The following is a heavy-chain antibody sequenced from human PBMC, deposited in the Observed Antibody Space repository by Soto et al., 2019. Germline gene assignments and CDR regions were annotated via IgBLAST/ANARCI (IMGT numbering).Heavy chain of an antibody. J-gene: IGHJ4*02. D-gene: IGHD4-4*01. Sequence: EVQLLESGGGLVQPGGSLRLSCAASGFPFSSYAMSWVRQAPGKGLEWVSGISGGGSNTYYADSVKGRFTISRDNSKNTLLLQINSQGAEGTVVYYCAKDGNEYSRSVGSCYYDYGGRGIGVTV. CDR1: GFPFSSYA. CDR3: AKDGNEYSRSVGSCYYDY. CDR2: ISGGGSNT. V-gene: IGHV3-23*01.